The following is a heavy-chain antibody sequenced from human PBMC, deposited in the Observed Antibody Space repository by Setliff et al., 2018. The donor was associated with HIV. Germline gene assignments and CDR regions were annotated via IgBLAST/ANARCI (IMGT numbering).Heavy chain of an antibody. V-gene: IGHV4-61*02. CDR1: GGSISSSSYY. D-gene: IGHD3-10*01. CDR2: IYTSGST. Sequence: SETLSLPCTVSGGSISSSSYYWGWIRQPTGKGLEWIGRIYTSGSTNYNPSLKSRVTMSVDTSKNQFSLKLRSVTAADTAVYYCARGYYSWGYWGQGTLVTVSS. CDR3: ARGYYSWGY. J-gene: IGHJ4*02.